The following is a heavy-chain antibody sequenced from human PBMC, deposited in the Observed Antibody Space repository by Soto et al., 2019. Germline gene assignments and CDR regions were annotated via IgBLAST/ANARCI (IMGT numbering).Heavy chain of an antibody. Sequence: PGGSLRLSCAASGFSFSNYEMNWVRQAPGKGLEWVAYISSGGSTVHYADCVRGRFTVSRDNARNSLYLQMNTLRVEDTALYYCARDRAAGGYWGQGTLVTVSS. V-gene: IGHV3-48*03. CDR1: GFSFSNYE. J-gene: IGHJ4*02. CDR3: ARDRAAGGY. D-gene: IGHD6-13*01. CDR2: ISSGGSTV.